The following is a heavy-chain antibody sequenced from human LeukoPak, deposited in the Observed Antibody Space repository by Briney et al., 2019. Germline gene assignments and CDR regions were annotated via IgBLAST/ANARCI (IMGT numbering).Heavy chain of an antibody. CDR2: IKQDGSEK. V-gene: IGHV3-7*01. CDR3: ARAGGTYYGIAFDI. J-gene: IGHJ3*02. D-gene: IGHD1-26*01. CDR1: GFTFSSYW. Sequence: PGGSRRLSCAASGFTFSSYWMSWVRQAPGKGLEWVANIKQDGSEKYYVDSVKGRFTISRDNAKNSLYLQMNSLRAEDTAVYYCARAGGTYYGIAFDIWGQGTMVTVSS.